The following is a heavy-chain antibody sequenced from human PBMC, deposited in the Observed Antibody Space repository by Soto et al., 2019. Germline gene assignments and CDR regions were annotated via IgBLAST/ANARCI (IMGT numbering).Heavy chain of an antibody. CDR1: GFTFSSYA. D-gene: IGHD4-17*01. CDR2: ISGSGGST. J-gene: IGHJ6*02. V-gene: IGHV3-23*01. Sequence: EVQLLESGGGLVQPGGSLRLSCAASGFTFSSYAMSWVRQAAGKGLEWVSVISGSGGSTYYADSVKGRFTISRDNSTXXLYLQMNRLRFEDTAGYSCAKDLTVTHYFYSGLDVWGQGTTVTVSS. CDR3: AKDLTVTHYFYSGLDV.